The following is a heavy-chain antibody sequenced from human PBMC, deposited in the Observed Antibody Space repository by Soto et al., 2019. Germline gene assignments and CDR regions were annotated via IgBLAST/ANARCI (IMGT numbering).Heavy chain of an antibody. J-gene: IGHJ5*02. CDR1: GFTFIYAW. CDR3: TPDPILAAAGGSDP. V-gene: IGHV3-15*01. Sequence: EVQLVESGGGLIKPGGSLRLSCEASGFTFIYAWMSWVRQAPGKGLEWVGHIKSNTDGGTTDYAAPVNGRFTISRDDSKTTLYLQMSSLKTEDPAVYYCTPDPILAAAGGSDPWGQGTLVTVSS. D-gene: IGHD6-13*01. CDR2: IKSNTDGGTT.